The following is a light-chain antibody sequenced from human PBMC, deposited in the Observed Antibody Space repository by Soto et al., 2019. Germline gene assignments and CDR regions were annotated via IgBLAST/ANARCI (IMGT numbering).Light chain of an antibody. CDR3: QQYGSSPRK. Sequence: EIVLTQSPGTLSLSPGERATLSCRVSQSVSSSYLAWYQQKPGQAPRLLIYGASSRATGIPDRFSGSGSGTDFTLTISRLEPEDFAVYYCQQYGSSPRKFGQGTKVEIK. V-gene: IGKV3-20*01. CDR1: QSVSSSY. J-gene: IGKJ1*01. CDR2: GAS.